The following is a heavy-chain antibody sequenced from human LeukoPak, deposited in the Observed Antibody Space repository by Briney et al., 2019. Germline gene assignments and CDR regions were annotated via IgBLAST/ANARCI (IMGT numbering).Heavy chain of an antibody. CDR3: AKLIPEWATAFDY. CDR1: GFTFSSYG. D-gene: IGHD5-12*01. Sequence: GGSLRLSCAASGFTFSSYGMHWVRQAPGKGLEWVAVISYDGSNKYYADSVKGRFTISRDNSKNTLYLQMNSLRAEDTAVYYCAKLIPEWATAFDYWGQGTLVTVSS. CDR2: ISYDGSNK. V-gene: IGHV3-30*18. J-gene: IGHJ4*02.